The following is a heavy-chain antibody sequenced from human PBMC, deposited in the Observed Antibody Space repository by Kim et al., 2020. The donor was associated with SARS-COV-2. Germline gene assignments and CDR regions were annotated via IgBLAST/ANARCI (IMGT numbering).Heavy chain of an antibody. Sequence: SETLSLTCAVYGGSFSGYYWSWIRQPPGKGLEWIGEINHSGSTNYNPSLKSRVTISVDTSKNQFSLKLSSVTAADTAVYYCARSGGITIFGVVITNWFDPWGQGTLVTVSS. J-gene: IGHJ5*02. CDR2: INHSGST. CDR3: ARSGGITIFGVVITNWFDP. CDR1: GGSFSGYY. D-gene: IGHD3-3*01. V-gene: IGHV4-34*01.